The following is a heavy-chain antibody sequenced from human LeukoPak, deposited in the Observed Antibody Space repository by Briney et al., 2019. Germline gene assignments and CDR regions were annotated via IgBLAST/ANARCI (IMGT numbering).Heavy chain of an antibody. D-gene: IGHD3-3*01. CDR3: ARDPFYDFWSGYAYYYYGMDV. Sequence: PGGSLRLSCAASGFTLSSYVMHWVRQAPGKGLEYVSAISSNGGSTYYANSVKGRFTISRDNSKNTLYLQMGSLRAEDMAVYYCARDPFYDFWSGYAYYYYGMDVWGQGTTVTVSS. J-gene: IGHJ6*02. CDR2: ISSNGGST. V-gene: IGHV3-64*01. CDR1: GFTLSSYV.